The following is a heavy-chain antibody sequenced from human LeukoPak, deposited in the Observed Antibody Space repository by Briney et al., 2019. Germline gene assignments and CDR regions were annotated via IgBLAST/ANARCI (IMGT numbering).Heavy chain of an antibody. CDR3: ARDYANYDHFDY. CDR1: GFTFSSYW. D-gene: IGHD4/OR15-4a*01. CDR2: INSDGSST. V-gene: IGHV3-74*01. Sequence: PGGSLRLSCAASGFTFSSYWMHWVRQAPGKGLVWVSRINSDGSSTRYADSVKGRFTISRENAKNTLYLQVNSLRAEETAVYYCARDYANYDHFDYWGQGTLVTVSS. J-gene: IGHJ4*02.